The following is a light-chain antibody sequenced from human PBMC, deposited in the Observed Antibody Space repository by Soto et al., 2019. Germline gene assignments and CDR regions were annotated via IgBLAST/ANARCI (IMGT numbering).Light chain of an antibody. V-gene: IGLV2-8*01. Sequence: QSVLTQPPSASGSPGQSVTISCTGTSSDVGAYNFVSWYQQHPGKAPKLMIYEVSKRPSGAPDRFSGSKSGNTASLTVSGLQAEDEADYYCTSYAGSSYVFGTGTKVTVL. J-gene: IGLJ1*01. CDR2: EVS. CDR1: SSDVGAYNF. CDR3: TSYAGSSYV.